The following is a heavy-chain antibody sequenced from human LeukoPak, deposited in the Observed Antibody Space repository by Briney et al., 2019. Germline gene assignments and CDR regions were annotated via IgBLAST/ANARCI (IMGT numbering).Heavy chain of an antibody. J-gene: IGHJ4*02. CDR1: GGSISSYY. Sequence: SETLSLTCTVFGGSISSYYWSWIRQPPGKGLEWIGYIYYSGSTNYNPPLKSRVTISVDTSKNQFSLKLSSVTAADTAVYYCAKHSSGWYEFDYWGQGTLVTVSS. V-gene: IGHV4-59*01. CDR2: IYYSGST. D-gene: IGHD6-19*01. CDR3: AKHSSGWYEFDY.